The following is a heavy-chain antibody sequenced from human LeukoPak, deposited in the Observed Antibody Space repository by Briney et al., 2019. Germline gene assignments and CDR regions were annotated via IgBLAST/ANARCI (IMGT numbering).Heavy chain of an antibody. CDR1: GGSISSSSYY. CDR3: ARTRGVNYDFWSGYYVGWFDP. CDR2: IYYSGST. D-gene: IGHD3-3*01. Sequence: PSETLSLTCTVSGGSISSSSYYWGWIRQPPGKGLEWIGSIYYSGSTYYNPSLKSRVTISVDTSKNQFSLKLSSVTAADTAVYYCARTRGVNYDFWSGYYVGWFDPWGQGTLVTVSS. V-gene: IGHV4-39*01. J-gene: IGHJ5*02.